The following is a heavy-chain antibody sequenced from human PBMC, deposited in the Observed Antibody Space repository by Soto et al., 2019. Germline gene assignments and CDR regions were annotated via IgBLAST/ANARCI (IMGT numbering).Heavy chain of an antibody. CDR1: GGTFSSYT. J-gene: IGHJ5*02. Sequence: QVQLVQSGAEVKKPGSSVKVSCKASGGTFSSYTISWVRQAPGQGLEWMGRIIPILRIANYAQKFQGRVTITEENSTSTADMEVSSLKSEDTAVYYCARASGTPGNAWFDPWGQGPLVTVSS. CDR2: IIPILRIA. V-gene: IGHV1-69*02. D-gene: IGHD1-1*01. CDR3: ARASGTPGNAWFDP.